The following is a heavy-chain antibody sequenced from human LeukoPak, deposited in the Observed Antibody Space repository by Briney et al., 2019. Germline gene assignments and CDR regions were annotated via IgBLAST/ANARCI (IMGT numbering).Heavy chain of an antibody. CDR3: ARESLKDERAFDY. Sequence: PSGTLSLTCAVSGGSISSNNWWGWIRQHPGKGLEWIGYIYYSGSTYYNPSLKSRVTISVDTSKNQFSLKLSSVTAADTAVYYCARESLKDERAFDYWGQGTLVTVSS. CDR1: GGSISSNNW. J-gene: IGHJ4*02. D-gene: IGHD5-24*01. CDR2: IYYSGST. V-gene: IGHV4-31*11.